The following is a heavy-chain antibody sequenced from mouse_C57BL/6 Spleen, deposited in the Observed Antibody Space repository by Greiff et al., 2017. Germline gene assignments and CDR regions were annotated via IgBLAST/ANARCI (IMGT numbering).Heavy chain of an antibody. CDR3: ARSSVAGPAMDY. CDR1: GYAFTNYL. CDR2: INPGSGGT. Sequence: QVHVKQSGAELVRPGTSVKVSCKASGYAFTNYLIEWVKQRPGQGLEWIGVINPGSGGTNYNEKFKGKATLTADKSSSTAYMQLSSLTSEDSAVYFCARSSVAGPAMDYWGQGTSVTVSS. V-gene: IGHV1-54*01. J-gene: IGHJ4*01.